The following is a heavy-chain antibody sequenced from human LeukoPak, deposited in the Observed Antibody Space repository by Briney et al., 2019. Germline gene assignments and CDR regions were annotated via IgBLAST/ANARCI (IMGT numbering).Heavy chain of an antibody. V-gene: IGHV1-18*01. CDR2: VSAYNGNT. Sequence: ASVKVSCKASGYTFTSYGISWVRQAPGQGLEWMGWVSAYNGNTNYAQKLQGRVTMTTDTSTSTAYMELSSLRSEDTAVYYCARTLEYYYDSSGYYPFDYWGQGTLVTVSS. CDR1: GYTFTSYG. D-gene: IGHD3-22*01. J-gene: IGHJ4*02. CDR3: ARTLEYYYDSSGYYPFDY.